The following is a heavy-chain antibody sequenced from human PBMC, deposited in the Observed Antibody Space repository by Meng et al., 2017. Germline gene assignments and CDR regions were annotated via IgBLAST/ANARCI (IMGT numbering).Heavy chain of an antibody. CDR1: GFTFSSYS. CDR3: AREFRRYCSGGSCYSRGGYYYGMDV. Sequence: GGPLRLSCAASGFTFSSYSMNWVRQAPGKGLEWVSSISSSSSHIYYADSVKGRFTISRDNAKNSLYLQMNSLRAEDTAVYYCAREFRRYCSGGSCYSRGGYYYGMDVWGQGTTVTVSS. D-gene: IGHD2-15*01. J-gene: IGHJ6*02. V-gene: IGHV3-21*01. CDR2: ISSSSSHI.